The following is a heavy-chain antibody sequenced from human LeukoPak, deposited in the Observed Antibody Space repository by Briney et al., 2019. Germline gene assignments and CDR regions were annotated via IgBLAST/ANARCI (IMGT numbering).Heavy chain of an antibody. D-gene: IGHD3-22*01. V-gene: IGHV3-30*02. J-gene: IGHJ6*04. Sequence: GGSLRLSCAASGFTFSSYGMHWVRQAPGKGLEWVAFIRSDGGNKYYADSVKGRFTISRDNAKNSLYLQMNSLRAEDTAVYYCAELGITMIEGVWGKGTTVTISS. CDR2: IRSDGGNK. CDR3: AELGITMIEGV. CDR1: GFTFSSYG.